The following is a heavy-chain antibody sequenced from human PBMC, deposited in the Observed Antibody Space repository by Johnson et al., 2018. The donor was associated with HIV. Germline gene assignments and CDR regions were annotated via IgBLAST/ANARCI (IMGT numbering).Heavy chain of an antibody. CDR1: RFTFEDYA. J-gene: IGHJ3*02. V-gene: IGHV3-9*01. CDR2: INWNSGTV. D-gene: IGHD1-14*01. CDR3: TTEKHAPRAFDI. Sequence: VQLVESGGGLVQPGRSLRLSCPSSRFTFEDYAMHWVRQAPGKGLEWVPGINWNSGTVAYADSVQGRFTISRDNAKKSLYLQMNSLRIEDTAVYYCTTEKHAPRAFDIWGQGTMVTVSS.